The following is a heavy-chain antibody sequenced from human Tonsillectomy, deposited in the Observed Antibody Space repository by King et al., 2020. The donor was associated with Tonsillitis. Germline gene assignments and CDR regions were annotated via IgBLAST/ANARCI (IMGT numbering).Heavy chain of an antibody. Sequence: VQLVESGGGLVQPGRSLRLSCTTSGFTFGDYDMSWFRQAPGKGLEWVGFIRSKPYGGTTEYDASVKGRFTISRDDSKSIAYLQMNSLKTEDTAVYYCTRNHYEFCSGGSCYSAFDYWGQGTLVTVSS. CDR1: GFTFGDYD. J-gene: IGHJ4*02. V-gene: IGHV3-49*03. CDR3: TRNHYEFCSGGSCYSAFDY. CDR2: IRSKPYGGTT. D-gene: IGHD2-15*01.